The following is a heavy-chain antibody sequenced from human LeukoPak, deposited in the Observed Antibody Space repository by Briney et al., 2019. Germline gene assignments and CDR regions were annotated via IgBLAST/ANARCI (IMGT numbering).Heavy chain of an antibody. Sequence: GGSLRLSCAASGFTFSNAYMNWVRQAPGKGLEWVSAISGSGGSTYYADSVKGRFTISRDNSKNTLYLQMNSLRAEDTAVYYCATLAAAGDYWGQGTLVTVSS. J-gene: IGHJ4*02. CDR1: GFTFSNAY. CDR3: ATLAAAGDY. CDR2: ISGSGGST. D-gene: IGHD6-13*01. V-gene: IGHV3-23*01.